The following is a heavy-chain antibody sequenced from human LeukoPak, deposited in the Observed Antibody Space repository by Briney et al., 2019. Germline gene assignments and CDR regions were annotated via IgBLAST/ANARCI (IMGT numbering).Heavy chain of an antibody. CDR3: ARGAYSSSWSHDFDY. CDR2: INPSGGST. V-gene: IGHV1-46*01. J-gene: IGHJ4*02. Sequence: ASVRVSCTASGYTFTSYYMHWVRQAPGQGLEWMGIINPSGGSTSYAQKFQGRVTMTRDTSTSTVYMELSSLRSEDTAVYYCARGAYSSSWSHDFDYWGQGTLVTVSS. D-gene: IGHD6-13*01. CDR1: GYTFTSYY.